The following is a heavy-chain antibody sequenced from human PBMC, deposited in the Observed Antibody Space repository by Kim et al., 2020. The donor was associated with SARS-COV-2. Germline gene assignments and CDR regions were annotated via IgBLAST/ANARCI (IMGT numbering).Heavy chain of an antibody. CDR2: INHSGST. V-gene: IGHV4-34*01. D-gene: IGHD5-12*01. CDR3: ARGRPSRYSGHLGRFDY. Sequence: SETLSLTCAVYGGSFSGYYWSWIRQPPGKGLEWIGEINHSGSTNYNPSLKSRVTISVDTSKNQFSLKLSSVTAADTAVYYCARGRPSRYSGHLGRFDYWGQGTLVTVSS. J-gene: IGHJ4*02. CDR1: GGSFSGYY.